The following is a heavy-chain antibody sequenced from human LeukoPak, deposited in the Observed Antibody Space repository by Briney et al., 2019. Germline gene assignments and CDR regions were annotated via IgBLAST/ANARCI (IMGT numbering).Heavy chain of an antibody. J-gene: IGHJ4*02. CDR2: ISAYNGNT. V-gene: IGHV1-18*01. Sequence: ASVKVSCKASGYTFTSYGISWVRQAPGQGLEWMGWISAYNGNTNYAQKFQGRVTMTRDTSISTAYMELSRLRSDDTAVYYCARDLSLIAAAGAADFDYWGQGTLVTVSS. D-gene: IGHD6-13*01. CDR3: ARDLSLIAAAGAADFDY. CDR1: GYTFTSYG.